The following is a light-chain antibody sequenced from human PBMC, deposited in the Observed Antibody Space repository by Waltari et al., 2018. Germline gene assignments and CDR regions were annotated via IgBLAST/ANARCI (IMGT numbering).Light chain of an antibody. J-gene: IGLJ3*02. CDR2: RND. CDR1: QSHVGDNV. Sequence: QTVLTQPPSTSGAPGQTVTISFSGTQSHVGDNVVNWFQPFPGAVPRLLIYRNDQRPSGVPDRFSGSKSGTSASLAISGLRSEDEADYFCASWDDSPTGRWVFGGGTKVTVL. V-gene: IGLV1-44*01. CDR3: ASWDDSPTGRWV.